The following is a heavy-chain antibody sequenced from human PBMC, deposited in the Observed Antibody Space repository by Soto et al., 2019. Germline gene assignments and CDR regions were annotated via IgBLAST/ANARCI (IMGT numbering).Heavy chain of an antibody. Sequence: PSETLSLTCTVSGGSISSSSYYWGWIRQPPGKGLEWIGSIYYSGSTYYNPSLKSRVTISVDKSKNQFSLKLSSVIASDSAVYYCAREPNYYYGFLVRGTGTSVTGFS. CDR2: IYYSGST. D-gene: IGHD1-1*01. J-gene: IGHJ6*04. V-gene: IGHV4-39*01. CDR3: AREPNYYYGFLV. CDR1: GGSISSSSYY.